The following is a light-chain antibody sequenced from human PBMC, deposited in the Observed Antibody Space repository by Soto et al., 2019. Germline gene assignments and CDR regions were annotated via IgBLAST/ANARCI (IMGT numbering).Light chain of an antibody. CDR3: QQRSNWPLT. CDR1: QSVSYN. J-gene: IGKJ3*01. V-gene: IGKV3-11*01. CDR2: GPS. Sequence: EIVMTQSPATLSVSPGERATLSCKASQSVSYNLAWYQHKPGQAPRLLIYGPSTRATGIPARFSGSGSGTDCTLTISSLEPEDFAVYYCQQRSNWPLTFGPGTKVDIK.